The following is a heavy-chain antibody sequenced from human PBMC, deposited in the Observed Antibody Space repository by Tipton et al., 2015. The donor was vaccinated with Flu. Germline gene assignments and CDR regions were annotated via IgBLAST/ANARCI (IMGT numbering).Heavy chain of an antibody. J-gene: IGHJ4*02. CDR1: GDSIGSAYY. Sequence: TLSLTCSVSGDSIGSAYYWGWVRRPPGKGLEWIGTIYHSGTTYYNPSLKSRLTISVDTSKNQFSLRLSSVTAADTAVYYCARHTGDSVRGVIDYWGQGTLVTVSS. D-gene: IGHD3-10*02. CDR3: ARHTGDSVRGVIDY. CDR2: IYHSGTT. V-gene: IGHV4-38-2*01.